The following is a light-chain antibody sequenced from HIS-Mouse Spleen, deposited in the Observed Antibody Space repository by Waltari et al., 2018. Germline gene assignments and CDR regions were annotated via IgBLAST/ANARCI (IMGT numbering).Light chain of an antibody. CDR3: SSYTSSSTLVV. CDR1: SRDVGCYNH. Sequence: QSALTQPASVSGPPGQSITISCTGPSRDVGCYNHVSVYQQHPGKAPKLMIYEVSNRPSGVSNRFSGSKSGNTASLTISGLQAEDEADYYCSSYTSSSTLVVFGGGTKLTVL. J-gene: IGLJ2*01. V-gene: IGLV2-14*01. CDR2: EVS.